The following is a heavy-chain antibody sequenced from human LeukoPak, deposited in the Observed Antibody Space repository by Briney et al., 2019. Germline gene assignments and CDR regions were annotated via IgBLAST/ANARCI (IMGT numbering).Heavy chain of an antibody. Sequence: ASVKVSCKASGYTFTSYGISWVRQAPGQGLEWMGWISAYNGNTNYAQKLQGRVTMTTDTSTSTAYMELRSLRSDDTAVYYCARDRRYYYGSGSSPTFDYWGQGTLVTVSS. D-gene: IGHD3-10*01. V-gene: IGHV1-18*01. CDR2: ISAYNGNT. CDR3: ARDRRYYYGSGSSPTFDY. J-gene: IGHJ4*02. CDR1: GYTFTSYG.